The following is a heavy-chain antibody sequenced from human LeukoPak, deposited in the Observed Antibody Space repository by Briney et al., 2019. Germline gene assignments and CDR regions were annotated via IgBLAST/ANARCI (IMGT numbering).Heavy chain of an antibody. J-gene: IGHJ4*02. Sequence: KSGGSLRLSCAASGFIFNSYAMNWVRQSPEKGLEWVSSITSGTTYIYYADSVRGRFTLSRDNAKNSLYLQMNSLRAEDTAVYYCARWPYSSSYYFDYWGQGTLVTVSS. V-gene: IGHV3-21*01. CDR2: ITSGTTYI. CDR1: GFIFNSYA. CDR3: ARWPYSSSYYFDY. D-gene: IGHD6-6*01.